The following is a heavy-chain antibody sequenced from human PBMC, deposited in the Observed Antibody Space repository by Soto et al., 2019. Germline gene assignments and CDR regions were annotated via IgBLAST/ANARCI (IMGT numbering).Heavy chain of an antibody. CDR1: GGTFSSYA. J-gene: IGHJ6*02. D-gene: IGHD3-9*01. V-gene: IGHV1-69*13. Sequence: SVKVSCKASGGTFSSYAISWVRQAPGQGLEWMGGIIPIFGTANYAQKFQGRVTITADESTSTAYMELSSLRSEDTAVYYCARSSDYDILTAGMDVWGQGTTVTVSS. CDR3: ARSSDYDILTAGMDV. CDR2: IIPIFGTA.